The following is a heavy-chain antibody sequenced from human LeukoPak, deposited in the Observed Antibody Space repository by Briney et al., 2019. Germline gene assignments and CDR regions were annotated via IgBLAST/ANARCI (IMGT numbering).Heavy chain of an antibody. V-gene: IGHV6-1*01. CDR1: GDSVSSNSAA. CDR3: AREGTDKAAVYGEVGFDP. D-gene: IGHD5/OR15-5a*01. Sequence: SQTLSLTCAVSGDSVSSNSAAWNWIRQSPSRGLEWLGRTYYRSKWYNDYAVSVKSRITINPDTSKNQFSLQLNSVTPEDTAVYYCAREGTDKAAVYGEVGFDPWGQGTLVTVSS. J-gene: IGHJ5*02. CDR2: TYYRSKWYN.